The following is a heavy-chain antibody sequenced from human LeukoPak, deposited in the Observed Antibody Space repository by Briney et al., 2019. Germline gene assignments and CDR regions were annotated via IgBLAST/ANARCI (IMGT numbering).Heavy chain of an antibody. J-gene: IGHJ4*02. Sequence: SETLSLTCTVSGGSISSYYWSWLRLPPGKGPKWIGSISYSGSTNYNPSLKSRVTISIDTSKNHFSLKVTSVTAADTAVYYCARGLGSYPYYFDYWGQGTLVTVSS. CDR1: GGSISSYY. CDR2: ISYSGST. D-gene: IGHD1-26*01. CDR3: ARGLGSYPYYFDY. V-gene: IGHV4-59*01.